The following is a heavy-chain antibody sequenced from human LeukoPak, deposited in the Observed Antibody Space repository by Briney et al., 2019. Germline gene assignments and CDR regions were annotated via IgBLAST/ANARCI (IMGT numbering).Heavy chain of an antibody. CDR2: IIPIFGTA. V-gene: IGHV1-69*13. Sequence: ASVKVSCKASGGTFSSYAISWVRQAPGQGLEWMGGIIPIFGTANYAQKFQGRVTITADESTSTAYMELSSLRSEDTAVYYCARDRGYSYGATDYRGQGTLVTVSS. CDR3: ARDRGYSYGATDY. D-gene: IGHD5-18*01. CDR1: GGTFSSYA. J-gene: IGHJ4*02.